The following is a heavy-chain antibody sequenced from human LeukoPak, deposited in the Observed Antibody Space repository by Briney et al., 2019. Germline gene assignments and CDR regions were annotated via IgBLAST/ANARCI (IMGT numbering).Heavy chain of an antibody. D-gene: IGHD1-1*01. V-gene: IGHV3-23*01. Sequence: GGSLRLSCAASGITFTNFGMSWVRQAPGKGLEWVSGISGSGDSTYYADSVKGRFTISRDNFKNTVYLQMKSLSVEDTAVYYCAKGHSAHGTGFDGWGQGTLVIASS. J-gene: IGHJ4*02. CDR2: ISGSGDST. CDR1: GITFTNFG. CDR3: AKGHSAHGTGFDG.